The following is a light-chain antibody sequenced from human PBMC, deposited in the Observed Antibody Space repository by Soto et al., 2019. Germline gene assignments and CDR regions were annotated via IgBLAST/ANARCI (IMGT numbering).Light chain of an antibody. Sequence: DMVLTQSPGTLSLSPGDRAALSCGASQSLSNNFLAWYQQKPGQAPRLLISGASSRATGIPYRFSGSGSGTDFTLTIARVEPEDLAVYYCQQYATSPLTFGGETKVAIK. CDR3: QQYATSPLT. J-gene: IGKJ4*01. CDR2: GAS. CDR1: QSLSNNF. V-gene: IGKV3-20*01.